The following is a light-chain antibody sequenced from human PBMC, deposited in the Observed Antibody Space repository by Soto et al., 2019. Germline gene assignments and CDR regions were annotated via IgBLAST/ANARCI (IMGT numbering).Light chain of an antibody. V-gene: IGKV1-5*03. Sequence: DIQMTQSPSTLSASVGDRVTITCRASQSISSWLAWYQQKPGKARKLLIYKASSLESGVPSRFSGSGSGTEFTLTISSLQPDDFATYYCQQYNSLHTFGQGTKLEIK. J-gene: IGKJ2*01. CDR2: KAS. CDR3: QQYNSLHT. CDR1: QSISSW.